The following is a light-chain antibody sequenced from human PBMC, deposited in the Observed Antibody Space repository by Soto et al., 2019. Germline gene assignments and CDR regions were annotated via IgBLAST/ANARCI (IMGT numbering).Light chain of an antibody. J-gene: IGKJ1*01. CDR1: HTISSSY. CDR3: QQYVTSSPRT. V-gene: IGKV3-20*01. CDR2: GIS. Sequence: EIVLTQSPGTLSLSPGEIATLSCRASHTISSSYLAWYQQKPGQAPRLLMYGISRRATGIPDRFSGSGSGTAFTLTITRLEHEDSAVYYCQQYVTSSPRTFGQGKKVEIK.